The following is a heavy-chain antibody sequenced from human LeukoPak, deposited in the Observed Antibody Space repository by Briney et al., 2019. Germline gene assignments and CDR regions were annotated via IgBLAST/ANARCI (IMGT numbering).Heavy chain of an antibody. V-gene: IGHV4-34*01. CDR1: GGSFSGYY. J-gene: IGHJ6*02. CDR3: ARGSDHYYYGMDV. Sequence: PSETLSLTCAVYGGSFSGYYWSWIRQPPGKGLEWIGEINHSGSTNYNPSLKSRVTISVDTSKNQFSLKLSSVTAADTAVYYCARGSDHYYYGMDVWGQGTTVTVSS. CDR2: INHSGST.